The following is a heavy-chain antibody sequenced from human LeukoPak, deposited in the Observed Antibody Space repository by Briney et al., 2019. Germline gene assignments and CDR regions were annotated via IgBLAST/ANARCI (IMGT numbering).Heavy chain of an antibody. CDR2: IKQDGSEK. J-gene: IGHJ4*02. D-gene: IGHD1-1*01. CDR1: GFTFSTYW. V-gene: IGHV3-7*04. Sequence: QAGGSLRLSCVASGFTFSTYWMNWVRQAPGKGLEWVANIKQDGSEKYYVDSVKGRFTISRDNAKNSLYLQMNSLRAEDTAVYYCARAQLTWDAANWGQGTLVTVSS. CDR3: ARAQLTWDAAN.